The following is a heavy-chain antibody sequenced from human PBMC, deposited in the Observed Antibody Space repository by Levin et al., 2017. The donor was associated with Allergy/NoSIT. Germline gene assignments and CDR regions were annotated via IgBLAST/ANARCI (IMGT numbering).Heavy chain of an antibody. CDR1: GFTFSSYS. Sequence: PGESLKISCAASGFTFSSYSMNWVRQAPGKGLEWVSSISTSSSYIYYADSLKGRFTISRDDAKNSLYLQMNSLRAEDTAIYYCARSGVTGLYDAFDIWGQGTMVTVSS. CDR3: ARSGVTGLYDAFDI. V-gene: IGHV3-21*01. J-gene: IGHJ3*02. CDR2: ISTSSSYI. D-gene: IGHD2-21*02.